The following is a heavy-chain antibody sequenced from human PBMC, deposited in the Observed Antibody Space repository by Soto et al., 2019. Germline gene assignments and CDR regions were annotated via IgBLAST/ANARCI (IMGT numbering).Heavy chain of an antibody. V-gene: IGHV5-10-1*01. J-gene: IGHJ4*02. D-gene: IGHD3-22*01. Sequence: GESLKISCKGSGYNLDNNRITWVRQMPGKGLEWMGRIDPSDSYTKYSPSFQGHVTISADESTRTAYLMWSSLKASDTAIYYCARHFYDTSGYYHLDYWGQGTLVTVSS. CDR1: GYNLDNNR. CDR2: IDPSDSYT. CDR3: ARHFYDTSGYYHLDY.